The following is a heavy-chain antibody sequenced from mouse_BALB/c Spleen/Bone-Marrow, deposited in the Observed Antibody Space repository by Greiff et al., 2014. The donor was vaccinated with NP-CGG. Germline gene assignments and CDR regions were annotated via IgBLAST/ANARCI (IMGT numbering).Heavy chain of an antibody. V-gene: IGHV1-9*01. D-gene: IGHD1-1*01. CDR3: AREDGLWYFDV. CDR1: GYTFSSYW. CDR2: ILPGSGST. Sequence: QVQLQQPGAELMKPGASVKISCKATGYTFSSYWIEWVKQRPGHGLEWIGEILPGSGSTNYNEKFKGKATFTADTSSNTAYMQLSGLTSEDSAVYYCAREDGLWYFDVWGAGTTVTVSS. J-gene: IGHJ1*01.